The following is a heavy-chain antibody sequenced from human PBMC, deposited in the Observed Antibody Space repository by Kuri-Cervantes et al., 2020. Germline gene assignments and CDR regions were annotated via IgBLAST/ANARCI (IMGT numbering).Heavy chain of an antibody. V-gene: IGHV1-69*05. CDR1: GGTFSSYA. Sequence: SVKVSCKASGGTFSSYAISWVRQAPGQGLEWMGGIIPIFGTANYAQKFQGRVTITTDESTSTAYMELSSLRSEDTAVYYCATQRFLYDTVTGQTRPGGFFQHWGQGTLVTVSS. J-gene: IGHJ1*01. CDR3: ATQRFLYDTVTGQTRPGGFFQH. CDR2: IIPIFGTA. D-gene: IGHD3-9*01.